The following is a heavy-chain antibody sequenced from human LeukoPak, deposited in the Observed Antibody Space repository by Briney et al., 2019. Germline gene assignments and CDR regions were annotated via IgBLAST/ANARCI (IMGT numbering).Heavy chain of an antibody. J-gene: IGHJ6*02. V-gene: IGHV1-46*01. CDR1: RYTFTSYY. Sequence: ASEKVSYKPSRYTFTSYYMHRVRQAPGHRLEWMGIINPSGGSASYAQKFQGRVTMTRDTSTSPGYMELSSLRSEDTAVYYCAWGPYYGMDVWGQGTTVTVSS. D-gene: IGHD3-16*01. CDR2: INPSGGSA. CDR3: AWGPYYGMDV.